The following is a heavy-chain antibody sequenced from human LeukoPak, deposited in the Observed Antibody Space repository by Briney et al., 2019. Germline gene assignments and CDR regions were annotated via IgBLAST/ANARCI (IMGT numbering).Heavy chain of an antibody. J-gene: IGHJ6*02. CDR1: GFTFSSYG. Sequence: GGSLSLSCAASGFTFSSYGMHWVRQAPGKGLEWVAVISYDGSNKYYADSVKGRFTISRDNSKNTLYLQMNSLRAEDTAVYYCAKDPRDYYGNYYYGMDVWGQGTTVTVSS. D-gene: IGHD3-10*01. CDR3: AKDPRDYYGNYYYGMDV. V-gene: IGHV3-30*18. CDR2: ISYDGSNK.